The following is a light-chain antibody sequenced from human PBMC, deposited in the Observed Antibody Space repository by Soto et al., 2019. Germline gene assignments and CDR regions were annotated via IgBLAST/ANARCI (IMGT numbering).Light chain of an antibody. V-gene: IGKV3-15*01. J-gene: IGKJ1*01. CDR1: ESVSRN. Sequence: EVVMTQSPATLSVSPGERATLSCRASESVSRNLAWYQQKPGQAPSLLIYDASTRATGIPDRFSGGGSGTEFTLTISSMQSEDFAVYFCQQYNNWPTFGQGTKVHIK. CDR2: DAS. CDR3: QQYNNWPT.